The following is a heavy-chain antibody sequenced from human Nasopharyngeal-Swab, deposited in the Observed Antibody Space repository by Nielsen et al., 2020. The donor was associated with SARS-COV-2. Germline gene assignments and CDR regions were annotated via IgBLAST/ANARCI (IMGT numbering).Heavy chain of an antibody. CDR1: GFTFSSYA. Sequence: GESLKISCAASGFTFSSYAMSWVRQAPGKGLEWVSAISGSGGSTYYADSVKGRFTISRDNSKNTLYLQMNSLRAEDTAVYYCAKDPSRVAANWFDPWGQGTLVTVSS. V-gene: IGHV3-23*01. CDR2: ISGSGGST. J-gene: IGHJ5*02. D-gene: IGHD6-13*01. CDR3: AKDPSRVAANWFDP.